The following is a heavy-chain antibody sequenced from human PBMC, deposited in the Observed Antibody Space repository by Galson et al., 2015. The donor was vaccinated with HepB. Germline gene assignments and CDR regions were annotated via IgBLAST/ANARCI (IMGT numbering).Heavy chain of an antibody. CDR1: GYTFIDYY. CDR3: ARYDTRGYFYFDY. V-gene: IGHV1-2*02. CDR2: INPNTGGT. J-gene: IGHJ4*02. Sequence: SVKVSCKASGYTFIDYYIHWVRQAPGQGLEWMGWINPNTGGTKYALTFQDRVTMTRDTSISTVYMDLSRLMSDDTAMYYCARYDTRGYFYFDYWDQGTLVTVSS. D-gene: IGHD3-22*01.